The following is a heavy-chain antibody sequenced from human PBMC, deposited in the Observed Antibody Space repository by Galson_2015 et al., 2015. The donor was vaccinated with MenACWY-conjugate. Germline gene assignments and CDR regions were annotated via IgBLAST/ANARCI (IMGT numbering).Heavy chain of an antibody. CDR1: GFTFNTYR. V-gene: IGHV3-21*01. Sequence: SLRLSCAASGFTFNTYRMNWVRQAPGKGLEWVSSISSGSTYIYYADSVKGRFTISRDNAKNSLYLHMNSLRAEDTAVYYCARVGRGSDGYYFEYWGQRTQVTVSS. D-gene: IGHD1-1*01. J-gene: IGHJ4*02. CDR2: ISSGSTYI. CDR3: ARVGRGSDGYYFEY.